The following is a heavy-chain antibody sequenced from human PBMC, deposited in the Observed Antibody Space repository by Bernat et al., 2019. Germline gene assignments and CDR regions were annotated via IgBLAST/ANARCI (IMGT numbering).Heavy chain of an antibody. V-gene: IGHV3-48*03. CDR1: GFTFSSYE. CDR3: ARIRRVRSLHYFDY. D-gene: IGHD1-14*01. Sequence: EVQLVESGGGLVQPGGSLRLSCAASGFTFSSYEMNWVRQAPGKGLEWVSYISSSGSTIYTAESVKGRFTISRDNAKNSLYLQMNSLRAEDTAVYYCARIRRVRSLHYFDYWGQGTLVTVSS. J-gene: IGHJ4*02. CDR2: ISSSGSTI.